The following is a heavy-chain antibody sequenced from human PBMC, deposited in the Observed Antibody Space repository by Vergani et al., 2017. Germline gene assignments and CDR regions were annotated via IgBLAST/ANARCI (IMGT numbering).Heavy chain of an antibody. J-gene: IGHJ2*01. CDR2: IYNGEST. Sequence: QVQLQESGPGLVKPSETLSLTCTVSNDSVSNTFYYWGWIRQTPGKGLEWIGSIYNGESTYYNPSLRSRATISVDTSKNQFSLKLRSVTAADTAVYYCARHQAGYCSGGSCYSWYFDLWGRGTLVTVSS. CDR1: NDSVSNTFYY. CDR3: ARHQAGYCSGGSCYSWYFDL. D-gene: IGHD2-15*01. V-gene: IGHV4-39*01.